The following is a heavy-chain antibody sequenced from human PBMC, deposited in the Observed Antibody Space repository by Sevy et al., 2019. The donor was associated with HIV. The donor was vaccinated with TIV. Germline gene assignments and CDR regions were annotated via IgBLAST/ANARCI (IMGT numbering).Heavy chain of an antibody. CDR3: ASDRRWDIVVVPAAPDAFDI. J-gene: IGHJ3*02. CDR1: GFTFSDYY. V-gene: IGHV3-11*04. CDR2: ISSSGSTI. D-gene: IGHD2-2*01. Sequence: GGSLRLSCAASGFTFSDYYMSWIRQAPGKGLEWVSYISSSGSTIYYADSVKGRFTISRDNAKNSLYLQMNSLRAEDTAVYYCASDRRWDIVVVPAAPDAFDIWGQGTMVTVSS.